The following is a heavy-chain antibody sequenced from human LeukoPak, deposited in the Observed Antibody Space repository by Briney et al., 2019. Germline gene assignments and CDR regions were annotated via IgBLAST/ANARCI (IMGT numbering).Heavy chain of an antibody. CDR1: GGTFSSYP. D-gene: IGHD4-23*01. Sequence: SVRVSCKASGGTFSSYPFTWVRQAPGQGLEWMGEITPIFGAANYAQTFQGRVTITADESTSTVFMELSSLRSDDTAFYYCARNSRVASTSGLNYWGQGTLVTVSS. CDR3: ARNSRVASTSGLNY. CDR2: ITPIFGAA. V-gene: IGHV1-69*01. J-gene: IGHJ4*02.